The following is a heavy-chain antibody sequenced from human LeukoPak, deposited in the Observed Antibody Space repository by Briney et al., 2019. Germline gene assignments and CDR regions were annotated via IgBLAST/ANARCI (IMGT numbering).Heavy chain of an antibody. CDR3: ARDTAGNSKAIDY. J-gene: IGHJ4*02. CDR1: GFTFSSYS. V-gene: IGHV3-21*01. CDR2: ISSSSSYI. D-gene: IGHD4-23*01. Sequence: GGSLRLSCAASGFTFSSYSMNWVRQAPGKGLEWVSAISSSSSYIYYADSVKGRFTISRDNAKNSLYPQMDSLRAEDTAVYYCARDTAGNSKAIDYWGQGTLVTVSS.